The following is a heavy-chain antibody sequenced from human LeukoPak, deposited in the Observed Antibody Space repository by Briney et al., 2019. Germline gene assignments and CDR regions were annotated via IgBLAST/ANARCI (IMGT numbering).Heavy chain of an antibody. V-gene: IGHV3-21*01. CDR3: ARDDSSGYYQDY. Sequence: GGSLRLSCAASGFTFSSYCMNWVRQAPGKGLEWVSSISSSSSYIYYADSVKGRFTISRDNAKNTLYLQMNSLRAEDTAVYYCARDDSSGYYQDYWGQGTLVTVSS. CDR2: ISSSSSYI. CDR1: GFTFSSYC. J-gene: IGHJ4*02. D-gene: IGHD3-22*01.